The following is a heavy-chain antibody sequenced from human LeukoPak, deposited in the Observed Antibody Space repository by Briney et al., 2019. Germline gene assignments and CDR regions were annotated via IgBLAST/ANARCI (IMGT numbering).Heavy chain of an antibody. D-gene: IGHD1-26*01. CDR3: VKASGGGFPFHY. J-gene: IGHJ4*02. Sequence: SETLSLTCTVSGGSISSGGYYWSWIRQHPGKGLEWIGYIYYSGSPYYNPSLRSRVTISLDTSKNQFSLKLSSVNAADTAVYYCVKASGGGFPFHYWSQRTLVTVSS. CDR1: GGSISSGGYY. CDR2: IYYSGSP. V-gene: IGHV4-31*03.